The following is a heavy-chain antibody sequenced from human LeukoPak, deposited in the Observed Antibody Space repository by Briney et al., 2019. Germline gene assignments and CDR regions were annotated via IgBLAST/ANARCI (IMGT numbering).Heavy chain of an antibody. CDR3: ARGGITIFGVVSGAFDI. CDR2: ISSSGSTI. D-gene: IGHD3-3*01. V-gene: IGHV3-48*03. J-gene: IGHJ3*02. CDR1: GFTFSSYE. Sequence: PGGSLRLSCVASGFTFSSYEMNWVRQAPGKGLEWVSYISSSGSTIYHADSVEGRFTISRDNAKNSLYLQMNSLRAEDTAAYYCARGGITIFGVVSGAFDIWGQGTMVTVSS.